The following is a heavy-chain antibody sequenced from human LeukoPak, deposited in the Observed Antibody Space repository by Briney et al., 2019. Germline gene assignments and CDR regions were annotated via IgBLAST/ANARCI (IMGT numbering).Heavy chain of an antibody. CDR2: ISSNGGST. CDR1: GFTFSSYA. Sequence: GRSLRLSCAASGFTFSSYAMHWVRQAPGKGLEYVSAISSNGGSTYYANSVKGRFTISRDNSKNTLYLQMGSLRAEDMAVYYCARGHSGSYYELDYWGQGTLVTVSS. CDR3: ARGHSGSYYELDY. D-gene: IGHD1-26*01. V-gene: IGHV3-64*01. J-gene: IGHJ4*02.